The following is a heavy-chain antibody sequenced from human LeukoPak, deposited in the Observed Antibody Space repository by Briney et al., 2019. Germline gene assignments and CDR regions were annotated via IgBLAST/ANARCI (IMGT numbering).Heavy chain of an antibody. CDR1: GGSISSYY. J-gene: IGHJ4*02. Sequence: PSETLSLTCTVSGGSISSYYWSWIRQPPGKGLEWIGEINHSGSTNYNPSLKSRVTISVDTSKNQFSLKLSSVTAADTAVYYCASGNWNVDYWGQGTLVTVSS. V-gene: IGHV4-34*01. D-gene: IGHD1-1*01. CDR3: ASGNWNVDY. CDR2: INHSGST.